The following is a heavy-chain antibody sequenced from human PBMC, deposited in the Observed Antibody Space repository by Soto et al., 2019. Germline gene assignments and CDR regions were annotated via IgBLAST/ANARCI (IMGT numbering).Heavy chain of an antibody. CDR2: INPNSGGT. J-gene: IGHJ4*02. D-gene: IGHD2-2*03. V-gene: IGHV1-2*04. Sequence: ASVKVSCKASGYTFTGYYMPWVRQAPGQGLEWMGWINPNSGGTNYAQKFQGWVTMTRDTSISAAYMELSRLRSDDTAVYYCARDGMDIVVVPAALYYFDYCGQATLVTV. CDR3: ARDGMDIVVVPAALYYFDY. CDR1: GYTFTGYY.